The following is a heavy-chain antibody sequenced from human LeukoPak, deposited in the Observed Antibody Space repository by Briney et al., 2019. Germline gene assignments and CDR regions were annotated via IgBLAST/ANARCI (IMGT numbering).Heavy chain of an antibody. D-gene: IGHD5-18*01. J-gene: IGHJ6*02. CDR3: ARAVKVYSPSYGMDV. CDR1: GGSVSSYF. CDR2: IYYSGST. Sequence: KTSETLSLTCTDPGGSVSSYFWSWIRQPPRKGLEWIGYIYYSGSTNYSPSLKSRVTISVDKSKNQFSLKLSSVTAADTAVYYCARAVKVYSPSYGMDVWGQGTTVTVSS. V-gene: IGHV4-59*02.